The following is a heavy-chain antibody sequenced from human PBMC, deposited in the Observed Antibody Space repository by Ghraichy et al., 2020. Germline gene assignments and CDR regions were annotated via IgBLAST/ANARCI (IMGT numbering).Heavy chain of an antibody. V-gene: IGHV3-9*01. D-gene: IGHD6-19*01. CDR2: ITWNSGSI. J-gene: IGHJ5*02. Sequence: GGSLRLSCAASGFTFDDYAMHWVRQAPGKVLEWVSGITWNSGSIGYADSVKGRFTISRDNAKNSLYLQMNSLRAEDTAVYYCAKDGHSSGWGGINWFDPWGQGTLVTVSS. CDR3: AKDGHSSGWGGINWFDP. CDR1: GFTFDDYA.